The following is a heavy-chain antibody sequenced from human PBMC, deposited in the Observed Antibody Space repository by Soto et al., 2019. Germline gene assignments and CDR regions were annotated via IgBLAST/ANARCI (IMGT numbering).Heavy chain of an antibody. J-gene: IGHJ6*02. D-gene: IGHD3-22*01. CDR3: ARGDSSGYYYVDYYYGMDV. Sequence: QVQLVQSGAEVKKPGSSVKVSCKASGGTFSSYAISWVRQAPGQGLEWMGGIIPIFGTANYAQKFQGRVTITADESTSTAYMGLSSLRSEDTAVYYCARGDSSGYYYVDYYYGMDVWGQGTTVTVSS. CDR2: IIPIFGTA. V-gene: IGHV1-69*01. CDR1: GGTFSSYA.